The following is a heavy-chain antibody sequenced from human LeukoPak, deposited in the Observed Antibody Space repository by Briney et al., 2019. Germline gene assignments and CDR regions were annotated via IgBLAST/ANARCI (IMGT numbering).Heavy chain of an antibody. CDR1: GYTFTSYG. Sequence: ASVKVSCKASGYTFTSYGISWVRQAPGRGLEWMGWISAYNGNTDYGQNLRGRLIMTTDTSTSTAYMELRGLRSDDTAVYYCARDSIDGSGTYYNDSPDYWGQGTLVTVSS. V-gene: IGHV1-18*01. CDR3: ARDSIDGSGTYYNDSPDY. CDR2: ISAYNGNT. J-gene: IGHJ4*02. D-gene: IGHD3-10*01.